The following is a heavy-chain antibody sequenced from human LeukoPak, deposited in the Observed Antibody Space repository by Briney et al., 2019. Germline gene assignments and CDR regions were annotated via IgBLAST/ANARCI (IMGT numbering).Heavy chain of an antibody. D-gene: IGHD2-2*01. CDR1: GFTLSSYE. CDR2: ISSSGSTI. J-gene: IGHJ6*03. V-gene: IGHV3-48*03. Sequence: GGSLRLSCAASGFTLSSYEMNWVRQAPGKGVEWVSYISSSGSTIYYADSVKGRFTISRDNAKNSLYLQMNSLRAEDTAVYYCARVVPADYYYYYMDVWGKGTTVTVSS. CDR3: ARVVPADYYYYYMDV.